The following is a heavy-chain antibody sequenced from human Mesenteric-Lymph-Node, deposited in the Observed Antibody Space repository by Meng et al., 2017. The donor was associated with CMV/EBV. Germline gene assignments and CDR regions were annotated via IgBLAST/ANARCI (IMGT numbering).Heavy chain of an antibody. J-gene: IGHJ6*02. CDR1: GYSFTSYW. V-gene: IGHV5-51*01. CDR2: IYPGDSDT. Sequence: GESLKISCKGSGYSFTSYWVGWVRQMPGKGLEWMGMIYPGDSDTRYSASFQGQVTISADKSISTAYVQWSSLKASDTAVYYCARGYSPYYYYGMDVWGQGTTVTVSS. CDR3: ARGYSPYYYYGMDV. D-gene: IGHD1-26*01.